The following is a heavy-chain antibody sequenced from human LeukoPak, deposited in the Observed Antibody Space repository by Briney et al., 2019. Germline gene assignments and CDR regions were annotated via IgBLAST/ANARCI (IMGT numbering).Heavy chain of an antibody. Sequence: PGGSLRLSCAASGFTFSSHSMNWVRQAPGRGLEWVSSISSGSSYIYYADSVKGRFTISRDNAKNSLYLQMNSLRAEDTAVYYCARDPAHLFHYYYYGMDVWSQGTTVTVSS. CDR2: ISSGSSYI. D-gene: IGHD2-21*01. CDR3: ARDPAHLFHYYYYGMDV. CDR1: GFTFSSHS. V-gene: IGHV3-21*04. J-gene: IGHJ6*02.